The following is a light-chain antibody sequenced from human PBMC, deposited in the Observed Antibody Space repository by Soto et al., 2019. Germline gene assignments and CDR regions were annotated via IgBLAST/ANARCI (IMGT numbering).Light chain of an antibody. J-gene: IGLJ3*02. CDR1: SPNIGVNS. V-gene: IGLV1-51*01. Sequence: QSVLTQPPSVSAAPGQKVTISCSGSSPNIGVNSVSWYQQFPGTAPKLLIYDNNKRPSGIPDRFSGSKSGTSATLDNTGLQTGDEADYHCGSWDTSLAAVLFGGGTKLTVL. CDR2: DNN. CDR3: GSWDTSLAAVL.